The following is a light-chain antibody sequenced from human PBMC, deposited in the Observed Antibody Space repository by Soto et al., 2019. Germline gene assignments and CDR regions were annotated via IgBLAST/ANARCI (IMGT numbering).Light chain of an antibody. V-gene: IGKV3-15*01. CDR1: QSVSNK. Sequence: EIVMTQSPATLSVSPGERATLSCRASQSVSNKLAWYQQKPGQAPRLLIFGASTRASDIPARFSGSGSGTEFTLTLSSLQSEDFAVYYCQQSNNWPFTFGGGSKVEIK. J-gene: IGKJ4*01. CDR2: GAS. CDR3: QQSNNWPFT.